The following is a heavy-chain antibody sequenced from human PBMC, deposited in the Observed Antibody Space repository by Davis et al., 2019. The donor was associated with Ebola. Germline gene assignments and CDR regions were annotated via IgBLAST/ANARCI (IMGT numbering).Heavy chain of an antibody. CDR2: ITSSSSYT. V-gene: IGHV3-11*06. CDR1: GFTFSDYY. J-gene: IGHJ4*02. Sequence: AGSLRLSCAASGFTFSDYYMSWIRQAPGKGLQWVSYITSSSSYTYYADSLKGRFTISRDNAKNSLFLQMNSLRVEDTAVYYCARLSSAGGEGFDYWGQGTLVTVSS. D-gene: IGHD6-13*01. CDR3: ARLSSAGGEGFDY.